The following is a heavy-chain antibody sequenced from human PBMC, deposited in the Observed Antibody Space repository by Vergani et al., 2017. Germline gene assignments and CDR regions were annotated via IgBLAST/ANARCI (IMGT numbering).Heavy chain of an antibody. V-gene: IGHV3-13*01. J-gene: IGHJ3*02. CDR2: ISTAGDT. Sequence: EVQLVESGGGLVQPGGSLRLSCAASGFTFSSYGMHWVRQATGKGLEWVSAISTAGDTYYPGSVKGRFTISRESAKNSLYRQMNSLRAGDTAVYYCAREGGYGDSEDAFDIWGQGTIVTVSS. CDR1: GFTFSSYG. CDR3: AREGGYGDSEDAFDI. D-gene: IGHD4-17*01.